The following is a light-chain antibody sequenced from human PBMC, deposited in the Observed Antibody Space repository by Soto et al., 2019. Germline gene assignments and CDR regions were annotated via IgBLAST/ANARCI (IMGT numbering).Light chain of an antibody. Sequence: QSVLTQPPSVSAAPGQKVTISCSGSTSNIGSKYVSWYQYLPRAAPKLLMYDSNKRPSGIPDRFSGSKSGTSATLAITGLQTGDEADYYCATWDSSLSGVVFGGGTKLTAL. CDR2: DSN. J-gene: IGLJ2*01. CDR1: TSNIGSKY. V-gene: IGLV1-51*01. CDR3: ATWDSSLSGVV.